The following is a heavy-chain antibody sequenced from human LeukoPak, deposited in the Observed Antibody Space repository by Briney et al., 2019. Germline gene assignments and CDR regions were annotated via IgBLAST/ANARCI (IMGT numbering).Heavy chain of an antibody. CDR2: INPNSGGT. Sequence: ASVKVSCKASGYTFTGYYMHWVRQAPGQGLEWMGWINPNSGGTNYAQKFQGRVTITADKSTSTAYMELSSLRSEDTAVYYCAGTIAVAGTGTLDYWGQGTLVTVSS. V-gene: IGHV1-2*02. D-gene: IGHD6-19*01. J-gene: IGHJ4*02. CDR1: GYTFTGYY. CDR3: AGTIAVAGTGTLDY.